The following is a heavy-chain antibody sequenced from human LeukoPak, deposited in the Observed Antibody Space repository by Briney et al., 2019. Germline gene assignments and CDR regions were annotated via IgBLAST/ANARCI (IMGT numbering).Heavy chain of an antibody. J-gene: IGHJ5*02. Sequence: GGSLRLSCAASGFTFSNYWMHWVRQAPGKGLVWVSRINSDGINTSYADSVKGRFTISRDNAKNTLNLQMNSLRAEDTTVYYCARDLGQYYDTSDNWFDPWGQGTLVTVSS. CDR3: ARDLGQYYDTSDNWFDP. D-gene: IGHD3-22*01. V-gene: IGHV3-74*01. CDR1: GFTFSNYW. CDR2: INSDGINT.